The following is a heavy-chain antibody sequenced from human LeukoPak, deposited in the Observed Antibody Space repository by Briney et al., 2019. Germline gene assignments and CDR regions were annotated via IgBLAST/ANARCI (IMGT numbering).Heavy chain of an antibody. CDR2: IYTSGST. J-gene: IGHJ4*02. Sequence: SETLSLTCTVSGGSISSFYWSWIRRPPGKGLEWIGRIYTSGSTNYNPSLKSRVTISVDTSKNQFSLKLSSVTAADTAVYYCARDGTSNYDFWSGYPGDYFDYWGQGTLVTVSS. CDR3: ARDGTSNYDFWSGYPGDYFDY. CDR1: GGSISSFY. V-gene: IGHV4-4*08. D-gene: IGHD3-3*01.